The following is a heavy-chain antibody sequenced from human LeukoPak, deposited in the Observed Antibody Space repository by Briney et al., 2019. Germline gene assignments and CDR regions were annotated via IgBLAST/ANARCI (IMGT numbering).Heavy chain of an antibody. CDR2: IIPILGTA. V-gene: IGHV1-69*13. CDR3: AREVTTTQFDY. J-gene: IGHJ4*02. CDR1: GGTFSSYA. D-gene: IGHD5-18*01. Sequence: GASVTVSCTASGGTFSSYAISWVRQAPGQGLEWMGGIIPILGTANYAQKFQGRVTITADESTSTAYMELSSLRSEDTAVYYCAREVTTTQFDYWGQGTLVTVSS.